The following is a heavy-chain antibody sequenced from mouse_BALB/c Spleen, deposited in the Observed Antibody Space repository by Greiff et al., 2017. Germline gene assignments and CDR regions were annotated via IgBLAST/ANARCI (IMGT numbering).Heavy chain of an antibody. V-gene: IGHV7-3*02. CDR2: IRNKANGYTT. CDR3: ARDGSFAY. Sequence: DVKLVESGGGLVQPGGSLRLSCATSGFTFTDYYMSWVRQPPGKALEWLGFIRNKANGYTTEYSASVKGRFTISRDNSQSILYLQMNTLRAEDSATYYCARDGSFAYWGQGTLVTVSA. J-gene: IGHJ3*01. CDR1: GFTFTDYY.